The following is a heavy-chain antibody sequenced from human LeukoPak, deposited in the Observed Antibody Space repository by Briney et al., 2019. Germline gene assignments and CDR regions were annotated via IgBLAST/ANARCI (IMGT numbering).Heavy chain of an antibody. CDR3: ARKQASFRYLLWYAFDI. Sequence: GGSLRLSCAASGFTVSSNYMSWVRQAPGKGLEWVSVIYSGGSTYYADSVKGRFTISRDNSKNTLYLQMNSLRAEDTAVYYCARKQASFRYLLWYAFDIWGQGTMVTVSS. CDR2: IYSGGST. J-gene: IGHJ3*02. V-gene: IGHV3-66*01. D-gene: IGHD3-10*01. CDR1: GFTVSSNY.